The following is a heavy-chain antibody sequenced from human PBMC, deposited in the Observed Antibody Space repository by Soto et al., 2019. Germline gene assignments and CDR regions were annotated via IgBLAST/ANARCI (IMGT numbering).Heavy chain of an antibody. CDR1: GFTFSSYG. CDR2: IWYDGSNK. Sequence: QVQLVESGGGVVQPGRSLRLSCAASGFTFSSYGMHWVRQASGKGLEWVAVIWYDGSNKYYADSVKGRFTISRDNSKNTLYLQMNSLRAEDTAVYYCAREGFGELSPRYNWFDPWGQGTLVTVSS. J-gene: IGHJ5*02. CDR3: AREGFGELSPRYNWFDP. D-gene: IGHD3-10*01. V-gene: IGHV3-33*01.